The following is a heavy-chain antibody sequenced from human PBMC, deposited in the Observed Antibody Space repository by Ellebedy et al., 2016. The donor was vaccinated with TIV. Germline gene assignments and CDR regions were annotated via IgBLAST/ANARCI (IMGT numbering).Heavy chain of an antibody. D-gene: IGHD4-17*01. J-gene: IGHJ6*02. V-gene: IGHV3-23*01. CDR1: EFTFSSYA. CDR3: AKDHYGDHIAENYYYYGMDV. CDR2: ISGSGGST. Sequence: GGSLRLXXAASEFTFSSYAMSWVRQVPGKGLEWVSTISGSGGSTYYADSVKGRFTISRDNSKNTLYLQMNSLRVEDTAVYYCAKDHYGDHIAENYYYYGMDVWGQGTTVTVSS.